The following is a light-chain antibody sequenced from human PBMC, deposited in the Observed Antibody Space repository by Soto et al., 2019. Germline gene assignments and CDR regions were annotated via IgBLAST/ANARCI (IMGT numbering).Light chain of an antibody. V-gene: IGKV1D-16*01. CDR3: QQRSNWPPVT. Sequence: DIQMTQSPSSLSASVGDRLTIPCRASQSSSTWLAWYQLKPGKAPKSLIYATSNLQSGVPSRFSVSGFGTEFTLTISSLEAEDFAVYDCQQRSNWPPVTFGQGTRLEIK. CDR1: QSSSTW. J-gene: IGKJ5*01. CDR2: ATS.